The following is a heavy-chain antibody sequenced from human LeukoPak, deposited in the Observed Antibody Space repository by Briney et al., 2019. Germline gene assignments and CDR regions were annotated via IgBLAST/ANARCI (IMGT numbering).Heavy chain of an antibody. D-gene: IGHD3-16*02. J-gene: IGHJ4*02. V-gene: IGHV1-69*04. CDR2: IIPILGIA. CDR3: ARSSYSYDYVWGSYRY. Sequence: GSSVKVSCKASGGTFSSYAIIWVRQAPGQGLEWMGRIIPILGIANYAQKFQGRVTITADKSTSTAYMELSSLRSEDTAVYYCARSSYSYDYVWGSYRYWGQGTLVTVSS. CDR1: GGTFSSYA.